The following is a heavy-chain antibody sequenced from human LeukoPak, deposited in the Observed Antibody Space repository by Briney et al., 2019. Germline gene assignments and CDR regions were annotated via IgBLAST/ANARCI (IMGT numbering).Heavy chain of an antibody. CDR2: IYGDGRT. CDR1: GFSVSNNY. D-gene: IGHD3-3*01. V-gene: IGHV3-53*01. Sequence: GGSLRLSCVVSGFSVSNNYIIWVRQAPGNGLERVSVIYGDGRTSHSASVRGRFTISRDNSKDIVSLQMNNLRAEDTAVYYCARGRGLGVVSPYFDYWGQGTLVTVSS. J-gene: IGHJ4*02. CDR3: ARGRGLGVVSPYFDY.